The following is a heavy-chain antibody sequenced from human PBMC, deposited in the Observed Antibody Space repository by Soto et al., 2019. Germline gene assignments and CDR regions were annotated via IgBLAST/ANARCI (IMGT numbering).Heavy chain of an antibody. V-gene: IGHV3-11*01. CDR1: GFSCSDYY. J-gene: IGHJ5*02. CDR3: ARDLSPYSDYYDESSSETWFDP. D-gene: IGHD3-22*01. CDR2: ISKSGSII. Sequence: QVQLVESGGGLVQPGGSLRLSCAASGFSCSDYYMSWIRQPPGKGLEWVSYISKSGSIIHYADSVKGRFTISRDNAKNSLYLQMNSLRAEDTALYYCARDLSPYSDYYDESSSETWFDPWGQGTLVTVSS.